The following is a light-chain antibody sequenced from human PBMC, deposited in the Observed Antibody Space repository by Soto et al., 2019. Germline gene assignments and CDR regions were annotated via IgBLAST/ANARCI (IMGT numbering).Light chain of an antibody. CDR1: SSNIGTNT. V-gene: IGLV1-44*01. Sequence: QSVLTQPPSASGTPGQRVTISCSGSSSNIGTNTVNWYQQLPGTAPKLLIYNNNQRPSGVPDRFSGSKSGTSASLSISGLQSADEADYYCATWDETLNGWVFGGGTKLTVL. J-gene: IGLJ3*02. CDR2: NNN. CDR3: ATWDETLNGWV.